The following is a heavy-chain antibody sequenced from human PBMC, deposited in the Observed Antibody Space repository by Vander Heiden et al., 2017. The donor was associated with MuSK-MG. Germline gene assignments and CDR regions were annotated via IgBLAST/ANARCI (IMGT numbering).Heavy chain of an antibody. CDR1: GSRFCTYA. Sequence: DVQLLESGGGLVQPGGSLSGSCAAAGSRFCTYAMSWVRQAPGKGLEWVSGIRDSGVRTYYADSVKGRFTISRDNSKDTLYLQMNSLRAEDTAVYYCARQYNDYGDFTDAFDIWGQGTVVTVSS. D-gene: IGHD4-17*01. CDR2: IRDSGVRT. CDR3: ARQYNDYGDFTDAFDI. V-gene: IGHV3-23*01. J-gene: IGHJ3*02.